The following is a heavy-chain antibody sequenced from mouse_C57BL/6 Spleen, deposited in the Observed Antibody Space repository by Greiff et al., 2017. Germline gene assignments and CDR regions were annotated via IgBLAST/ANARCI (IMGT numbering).Heavy chain of an antibody. Sequence: QVQLQQSGAELVRPGASVTLSCKASGYTFTDYEMHWVKQTPVHGLEWIGAIDPETGGTAYNQKFKGQAILTADKSSSTAYMELRSLTSEDSAVYYCTRNYYGSRNAMDYWGQGTSVTGSS. CDR1: GYTFTDYE. CDR3: TRNYYGSRNAMDY. J-gene: IGHJ4*01. CDR2: IDPETGGT. V-gene: IGHV1-15*01. D-gene: IGHD1-1*01.